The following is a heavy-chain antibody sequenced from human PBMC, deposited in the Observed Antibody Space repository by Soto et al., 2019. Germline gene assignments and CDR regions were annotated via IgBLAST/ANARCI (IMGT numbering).Heavy chain of an antibody. D-gene: IGHD4-17*01. CDR2: IKEDGSAK. CDR1: GFIFSSHW. V-gene: IGHV3-7*04. J-gene: IGHJ4*02. Sequence: EVQLVESGGDLVQPGGSLRLSCEASGFIFSSHWMSWVRQAPGKGLEWVARIKEDGSAKQYVDSVKGRFTISRDNDKKXLXLQMSSLRAEDTAVYYCVRDYGNYWGQGTLVTVSS. CDR3: VRDYGNY.